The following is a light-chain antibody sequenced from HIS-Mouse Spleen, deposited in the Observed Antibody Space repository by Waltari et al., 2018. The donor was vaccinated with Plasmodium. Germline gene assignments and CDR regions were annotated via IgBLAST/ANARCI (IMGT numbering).Light chain of an antibody. CDR3: QVWDSSSDHPV. Sequence: SYVLTQPPSVSVAPGKTARITCGGNNFGSKSVNWYQQKPGQAPVLVVYADSDRSRGIPERFPGSNSGNTATLTISRVEAGDEADYYCQVWDSSSDHPVFGGGTKLTVL. J-gene: IGLJ2*01. CDR2: ADS. V-gene: IGLV3-21*03. CDR1: NFGSKS.